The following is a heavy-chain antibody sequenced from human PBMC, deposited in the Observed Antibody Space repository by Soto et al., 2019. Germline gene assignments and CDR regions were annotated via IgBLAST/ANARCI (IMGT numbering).Heavy chain of an antibody. CDR2: INSGGSNI. CDR1: GVNLRDYW. V-gene: IGHV3-74*03. Sequence: GGSLRLSCTASGVNLRDYWMHWVRQAPGKGLVWVSRINSGGSNIKYADSVKGRFNTSRDNSKHTLYLQMASLRAEDTAVYYCAKMGPTVTTDFDSWGQGTLVTVSS. D-gene: IGHD4-17*01. J-gene: IGHJ5*01. CDR3: AKMGPTVTTDFDS.